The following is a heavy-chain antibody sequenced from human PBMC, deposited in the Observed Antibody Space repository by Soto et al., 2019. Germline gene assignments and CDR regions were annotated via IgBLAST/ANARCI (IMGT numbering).Heavy chain of an antibody. Sequence: QVQLVQSGAEVKKPGSSVKVSCKASGGTFSSYTISWVRQAPGQGLEWMGRIIPILGIANYAQKFQGRVTITADKPTSTAYMELSSLRSEDTAVYYCAREAKDTAMDAHFAYWGQGTLVTVSS. CDR2: IIPILGIA. D-gene: IGHD5-18*01. J-gene: IGHJ4*02. CDR3: AREAKDTAMDAHFAY. V-gene: IGHV1-69*08. CDR1: GGTFSSYT.